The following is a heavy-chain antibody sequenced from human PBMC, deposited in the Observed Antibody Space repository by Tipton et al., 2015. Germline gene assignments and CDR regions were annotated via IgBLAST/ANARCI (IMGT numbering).Heavy chain of an antibody. V-gene: IGHV3-9*01. J-gene: IGHJ5*02. D-gene: IGHD3-22*01. CDR2: ISWNSDKI. Sequence: SLRLSCEASGFIFDDHAMHWVRQAPGKGLDWVSGISWNSDKIVYADSVKGRFTISRDNGRNSLYLQMNSLRPEDTALYYCARCSDYYDSSGFWYNWFDPWGQGTLVTVSS. CDR1: GFIFDDHA. CDR3: ARCSDYYDSSGFWYNWFDP.